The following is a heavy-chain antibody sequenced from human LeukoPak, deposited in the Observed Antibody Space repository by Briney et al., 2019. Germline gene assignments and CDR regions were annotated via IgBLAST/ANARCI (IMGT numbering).Heavy chain of an antibody. D-gene: IGHD4-23*01. Sequence: GGSLRLSCAASGFNVSSNYLSWVRQAPGKGLEWGSFIYSGGSTYYADSVKGRFTISRDNSKNTLYLQIGGQRPEATAVYYCAREIHGGNTGVFDYWGQGTLVTVSS. CDR2: IYSGGST. V-gene: IGHV3-66*01. J-gene: IGHJ4*02. CDR1: GFNVSSNY. CDR3: AREIHGGNTGVFDY.